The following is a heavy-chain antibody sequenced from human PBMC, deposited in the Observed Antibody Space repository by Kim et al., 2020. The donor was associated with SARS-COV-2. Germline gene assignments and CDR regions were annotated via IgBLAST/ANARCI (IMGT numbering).Heavy chain of an antibody. J-gene: IGHJ3*02. Sequence: SETLSLTCTVSGGSISSGGYYWSWIRQHPGKGLEWYGYIYYSGSTYYNPSLKSRVTISVDTSKNQFSLKLSSVTAADTGVYYCARAPTMIVVVVACAIWGHRTIVSVSS. V-gene: IGHV4-31*03. D-gene: IGHD3-22*01. CDR2: IYYSGST. CDR1: GGSISSGGYY. CDR3: ARAPTMIVVVVACAI.